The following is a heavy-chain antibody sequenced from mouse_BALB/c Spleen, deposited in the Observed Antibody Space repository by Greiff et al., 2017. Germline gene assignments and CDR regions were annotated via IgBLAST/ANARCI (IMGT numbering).Heavy chain of an antibody. D-gene: IGHD1-1*01. Sequence: EVQGVESGGGLVQPGGSRKLSCAASGFTFSSFGMHWVRQAPEKGLEWVAYISSGSSTIYYADTVKGRFTISRDNPKNTLFLQMTSLRSEDTAMYYCARWGFYYGSNNAMDYWGQGTSVTVSS. CDR3: ARWGFYYGSNNAMDY. J-gene: IGHJ4*01. CDR1: GFTFSSFG. CDR2: ISSGSSTI. V-gene: IGHV5-17*02.